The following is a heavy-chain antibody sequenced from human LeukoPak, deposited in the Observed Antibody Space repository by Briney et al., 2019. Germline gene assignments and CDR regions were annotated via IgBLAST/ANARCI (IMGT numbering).Heavy chain of an antibody. CDR2: ISNGGSSGST. Sequence: SQTLSLTCTVSGDSISAFYWSWIRQSPGKRPEWIGYISNGGSSGSTNYSPSLKSRVSISADTSKNQFSLRLTSVTAADTAVYYCARFSGGTSRVDYWGQGTLVTVSS. J-gene: IGHJ4*02. CDR1: GDSISAFY. V-gene: IGHV4-59*01. CDR3: ARFSGGTSRVDY.